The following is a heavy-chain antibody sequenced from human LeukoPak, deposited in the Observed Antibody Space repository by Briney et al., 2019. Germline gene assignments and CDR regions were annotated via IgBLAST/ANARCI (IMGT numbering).Heavy chain of an antibody. CDR3: ALDYYDSSGYYRN. D-gene: IGHD3-22*01. J-gene: IGHJ3*01. V-gene: IGHV3-21*01. CDR2: ISSSSSYI. CDR1: GFTFSSYS. Sequence: GGSLRLSCAASGFTFSSYSMNWVRQAPGKGLEWVSSISSSSSYIYYADSVKGRFTISRGNAKNSLYLQMNSLRAEDTAVYYCALDYYDSSGYYRNWGQGTMVTVSS.